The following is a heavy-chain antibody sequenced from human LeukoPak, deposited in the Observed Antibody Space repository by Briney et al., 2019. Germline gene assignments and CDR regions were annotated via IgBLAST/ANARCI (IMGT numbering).Heavy chain of an antibody. CDR3: ARGQWELPHYYYYYMDV. V-gene: IGHV4-34*01. Sequence: SETLSLTCAVYGGSFSGYYWSWIRQPPGKGLERIGEINHSGSTNYNPSLKSRVTISVDTSKNQFSLKLSSVTAADTAVYYCARGQWELPHYYYYYMDVWGKGATVTVSS. CDR2: INHSGST. J-gene: IGHJ6*03. D-gene: IGHD1-26*01. CDR1: GGSFSGYY.